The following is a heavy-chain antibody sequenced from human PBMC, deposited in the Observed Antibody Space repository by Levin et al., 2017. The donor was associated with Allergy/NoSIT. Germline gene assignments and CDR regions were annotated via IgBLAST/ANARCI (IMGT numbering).Heavy chain of an antibody. CDR3: ARGGGYSSGWWGY. CDR1: GGSFSGYY. D-gene: IGHD6-19*01. Sequence: SETLSLTCAVYGGSFSGYYWSWIRQPPGKGLEWIGEINHSGSTNYNPSLKSRVTISVDTSKNQFSLKLSSVTAADTAVYYCARGGGYSSGWWGYWGQGTLVTVSS. V-gene: IGHV4-34*01. J-gene: IGHJ4*02. CDR2: INHSGST.